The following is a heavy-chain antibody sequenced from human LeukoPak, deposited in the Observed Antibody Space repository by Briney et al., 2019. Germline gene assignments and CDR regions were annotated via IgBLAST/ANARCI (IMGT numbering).Heavy chain of an antibody. CDR3: ARDPDYGGNVWFDP. J-gene: IGHJ5*02. CDR1: GFTVSYNY. CDR2: IYGGGTT. Sequence: GGSLRLSCVASGFTVSYNYMSWVRQAPGKGLEWVSIIYGGGTTYYTDSVKGRFTISRDNSKNTLYLQMNSLRAEDTAVYYCARDPDYGGNVWFDPWGQGTLVTVSS. D-gene: IGHD4-23*01. V-gene: IGHV3-66*01.